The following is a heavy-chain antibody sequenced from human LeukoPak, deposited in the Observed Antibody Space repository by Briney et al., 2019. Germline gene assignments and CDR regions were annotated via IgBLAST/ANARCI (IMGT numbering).Heavy chain of an antibody. CDR3: ARRLGS. D-gene: IGHD5/OR15-5a*01. CDR2: IRNKADSYTT. Sequence: HPSETLSLTCAVYGGSFSDHYMDWVRQAPGKGLEWVGRIRNKADSYTTEYAASVKGRFTISRDDAKNSLYLQMNSLKTEDTAVYYCARRLGSWGQGTLVTVSS. J-gene: IGHJ5*02. CDR1: GGSFSDHY. V-gene: IGHV3-72*01.